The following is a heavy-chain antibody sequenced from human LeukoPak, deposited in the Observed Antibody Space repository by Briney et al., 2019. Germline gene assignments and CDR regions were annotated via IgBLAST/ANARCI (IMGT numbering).Heavy chain of an antibody. D-gene: IGHD3-10*01. J-gene: IGHJ4*02. CDR2: ISGSGGST. CDR1: GFTLSSYA. CDR3: AKTIPAGSGRYATPDY. Sequence: GGSLRLSCAGSGFTLSSYAISWVRQAPGKKLEWVSAISGSGGSTYYADSVKGRFTISRDNSKNTLYLQMNSLRAEDTAVYYCAKTIPAGSGRYATPDYWGQGTMVTVSS. V-gene: IGHV3-23*01.